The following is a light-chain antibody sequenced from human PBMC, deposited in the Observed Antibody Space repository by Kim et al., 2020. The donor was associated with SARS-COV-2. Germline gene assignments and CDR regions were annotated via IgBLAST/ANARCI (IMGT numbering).Light chain of an antibody. CDR1: QPISVY. CDR3: LQYDSYPYT. J-gene: IGKJ2*01. Sequence: SASVGDRVTITCRASQPISVYLSWYMQKPGEAPKLLIYKASTLQSGVPSRFSGSGSGTDFTLTISGLRPDDFATFYCLQYDSYPYTFGQGTKLGDQ. V-gene: IGKV1-5*03. CDR2: KAS.